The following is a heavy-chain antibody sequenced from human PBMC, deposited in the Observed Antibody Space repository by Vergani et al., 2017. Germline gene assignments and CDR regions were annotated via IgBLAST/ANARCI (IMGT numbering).Heavy chain of an antibody. Sequence: QVQLVESGGGVVQPGRSLRLSCAASGFTFSSYGMHWVRQAPGKGLEWVAVIWYDGSNKYYADSVKGRFTISRDNSKNTLYLQMNSLRAEDTAVYYCAKEGGYYDSSGSSDAFDIWGQGTMVTVSS. V-gene: IGHV3-33*06. CDR3: AKEGGYYDSSGSSDAFDI. J-gene: IGHJ3*02. CDR1: GFTFSSYG. CDR2: IWYDGSNK. D-gene: IGHD3-22*01.